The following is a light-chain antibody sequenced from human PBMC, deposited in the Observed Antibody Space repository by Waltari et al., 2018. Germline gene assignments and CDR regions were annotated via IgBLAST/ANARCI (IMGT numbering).Light chain of an antibody. J-gene: IGLJ2*01. V-gene: IGLV2-14*03. CDR2: DVT. CDR1: SGDVGGYDY. CDR3: SSWTTSDTRKVI. Sequence: QSALTQPASVSGSPGQSITISCTGTSGDVGGYDYVSWYPQHPGKAPKRVIYDVTNRPSGISDRFSGSKSGTPASLSISGLQAEDEADYFCSSWTTSDTRKVIFGGGTKLTVL.